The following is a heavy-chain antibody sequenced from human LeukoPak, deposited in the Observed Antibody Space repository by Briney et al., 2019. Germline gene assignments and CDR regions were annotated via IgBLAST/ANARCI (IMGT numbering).Heavy chain of an antibody. Sequence: GGSLRLSCAASGFTFSDYYMSWIRQAPGKGLEWVSYISSSGSTIYYADSVKGRFTISRDNAKNSLYLQMNSLRAEDTAVYYCARLTDTAMVDYYYYMDVWGKGTTVTVSS. V-gene: IGHV3-11*04. J-gene: IGHJ6*03. CDR1: GFTFSDYY. D-gene: IGHD5-18*01. CDR2: ISSSGSTI. CDR3: ARLTDTAMVDYYYYMDV.